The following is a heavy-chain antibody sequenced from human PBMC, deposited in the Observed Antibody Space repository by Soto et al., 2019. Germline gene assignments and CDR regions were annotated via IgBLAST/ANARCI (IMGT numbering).Heavy chain of an antibody. J-gene: IGHJ3*02. CDR2: IYSGGST. CDR3: ARDTRPPDAFDI. V-gene: IGHV3-66*01. CDR1: GFTFSSNY. Sequence: VQLVESGGGLVKPGGSLRLSCAASGFTFSSNYMSWVRQAPGKGLEWVSVIYSGGSTYYADSVKGRFTISRDNSKNTLYLQMNSLRAEDTAVYYCARDTRPPDAFDIWGQGTMVTVSS.